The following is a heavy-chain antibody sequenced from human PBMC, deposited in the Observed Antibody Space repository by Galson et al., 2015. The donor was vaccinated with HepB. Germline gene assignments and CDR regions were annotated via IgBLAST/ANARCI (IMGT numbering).Heavy chain of an antibody. V-gene: IGHV3-23*01. CDR2: LNGRGSTR. CDR3: VKEGSWFGGDWFDP. Sequence: SLRLSCAGSGFIFRHHAMAWIRQAPGKGLEWVAGLNGRGSTRSYSHAVKGRFSLSRDNSKDTVFLQMDNLRAEDTAVYYCVKEGSWFGGDWFDPWSQGALVTVS. CDR1: GFIFRHHA. D-gene: IGHD3-16*01. J-gene: IGHJ5*02.